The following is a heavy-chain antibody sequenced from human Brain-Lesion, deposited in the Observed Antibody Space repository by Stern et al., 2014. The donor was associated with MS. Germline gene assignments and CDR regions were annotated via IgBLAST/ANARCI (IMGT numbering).Heavy chain of an antibody. CDR1: GGSISSGGYY. J-gene: IGHJ6*02. CDR2: IFNRGST. CDR3: ARGRVVPGFQYYATDV. Sequence: QVQLQESGPGLVKPSQTLSLSCTVSGGSISSGGYYWSWIRQPAGKGLEWIGRIFNRGSTSSKPSLKSRVTISIDTSKNQFSLRLNSMTAADTAVYYCARGRVVPGFQYYATDVWGQGTTVIVSS. V-gene: IGHV4-61*02. D-gene: IGHD2-2*01.